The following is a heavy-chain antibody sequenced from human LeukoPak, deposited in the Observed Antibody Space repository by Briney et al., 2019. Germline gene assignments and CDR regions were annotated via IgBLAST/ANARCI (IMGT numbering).Heavy chain of an antibody. CDR3: ATDGYYGSGVGY. V-gene: IGHV1-46*01. J-gene: IGHJ4*02. CDR2: INPSGGST. CDR1: GYTFTSYY. Sequence: ASVKVSCKASGYTFTSYYMHWVRQAPGQGLEWMGIINPSGGSTSYAQKFQGRVTMTEDTSTDTAYMELSSLRSEDTAVYYCATDGYYGSGVGYWGQGTLVTVSS. D-gene: IGHD3-10*01.